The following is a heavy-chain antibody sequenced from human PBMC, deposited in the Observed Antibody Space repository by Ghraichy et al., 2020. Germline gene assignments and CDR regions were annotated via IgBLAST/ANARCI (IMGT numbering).Heavy chain of an antibody. V-gene: IGHV1-69*13. D-gene: IGHD2-8*01. J-gene: IGHJ4*02. CDR1: GGTFSSYA. CDR2: IFPIFGTA. CDR3: ARGEARLYCTNGVCYFDY. Sequence: SVKVSCKASGGTFSSYAISWVRQAPGQGLEWMGGIFPIFGTANYAQKFQGRVTITADESTSTAYMELSSLRSEDTAVYYCARGEARLYCTNGVCYFDYWGQGTLVTVSS.